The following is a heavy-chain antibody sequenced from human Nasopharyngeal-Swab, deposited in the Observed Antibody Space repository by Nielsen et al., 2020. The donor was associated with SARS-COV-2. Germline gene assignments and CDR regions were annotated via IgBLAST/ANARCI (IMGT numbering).Heavy chain of an antibody. CDR3: ARQIAGYDSSGYPKNGRPNLEYFQH. D-gene: IGHD3-22*01. Sequence: SETLSLTCTVSGGSISSSSYYWGWIRQPPGKGLEWIGSIYYSGSTYYNPSLKSRVTISVDTSKNQFSLKLSSVTAADTAVYYCARQIAGYDSSGYPKNGRPNLEYFQHWGQGTLVTVSS. CDR1: GGSISSSSYY. J-gene: IGHJ1*01. CDR2: IYYSGST. V-gene: IGHV4-39*01.